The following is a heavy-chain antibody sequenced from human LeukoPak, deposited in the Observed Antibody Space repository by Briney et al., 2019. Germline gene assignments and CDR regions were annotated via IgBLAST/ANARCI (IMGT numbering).Heavy chain of an antibody. CDR2: ISYDGSNK. V-gene: IGHV3-30*04. J-gene: IGHJ5*02. CDR3: ARDGPESSSWYPSNWFDP. D-gene: IGHD6-13*01. CDR1: GFTFSSYA. Sequence: GGSLRLSCAASGFTFSSYAMHWVRQAPGKGLEWVAVISYDGSNKYYADSVKGRFTISRDNSKNTLYLQMNSLRAEDTAVYYCARDGPESSSWYPSNWFDPWAREPWSPSPQ.